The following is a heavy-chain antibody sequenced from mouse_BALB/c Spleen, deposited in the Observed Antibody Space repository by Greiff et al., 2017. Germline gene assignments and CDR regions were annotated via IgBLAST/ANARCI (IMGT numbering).Heavy chain of an antibody. CDR1: GFTFSSFG. D-gene: IGHD1-1*02. CDR3: ASLYGPGAMDY. J-gene: IGHJ4*01. Sequence: EVMLVESGGGLVQPGGSRKLSCAASGFTFSSFGMHWVRQAPEKGLEWVAYISSGSSTIYYADTVKGRFTISRDNPKNTLFLQMTSLRSEDTAMYYCASLYGPGAMDYWGQGTSVTVSS. CDR2: ISSGSSTI. V-gene: IGHV5-17*02.